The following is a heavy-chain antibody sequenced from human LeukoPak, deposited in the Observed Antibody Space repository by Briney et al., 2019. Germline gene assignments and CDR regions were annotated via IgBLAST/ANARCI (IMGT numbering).Heavy chain of an antibody. Sequence: GASVKVSCKASGYTFTGYYMHWVRQAPGQGLEWMGWINPNSGGTNYAQKFQGRVTVTRDTSISTAYMELSRLRSDDTAVYYCAKLDYDILTGYDTDFDYWGQGTLVTVSS. V-gene: IGHV1-2*02. CDR2: INPNSGGT. CDR3: AKLDYDILTGYDTDFDY. D-gene: IGHD3-9*01. J-gene: IGHJ4*02. CDR1: GYTFTGYY.